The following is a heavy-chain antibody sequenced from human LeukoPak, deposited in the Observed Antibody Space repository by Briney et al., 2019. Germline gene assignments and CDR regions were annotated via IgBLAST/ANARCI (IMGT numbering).Heavy chain of an antibody. CDR3: AKEWLPLDY. D-gene: IGHD3-3*01. V-gene: IGHV3-48*01. CDR2: ISSSSRSI. J-gene: IGHJ4*02. Sequence: GGSLRLSCAASGFTFSSYSMNWVRQAPGKGLEWVSYISSSSRSIYYADSVKGRFTISRDNSKNTLYLQMNSLRAEDTAVYYCAKEWLPLDYWGQGTLVTVSS. CDR1: GFTFSSYS.